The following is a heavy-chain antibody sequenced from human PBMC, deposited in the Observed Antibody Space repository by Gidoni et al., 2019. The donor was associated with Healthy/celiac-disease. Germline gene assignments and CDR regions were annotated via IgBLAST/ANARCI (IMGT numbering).Heavy chain of an antibody. CDR3: ARGRNTYYYDSSGYYYGDV. CDR1: GYTFPSYD. CDR2: MNPNSGNT. D-gene: IGHD3-22*01. V-gene: IGHV1-8*01. J-gene: IGHJ6*02. Sequence: QVQLVQSGAEVKKPGASVKVSCKASGYTFPSYDLTWVRQATGQGLEWMGWMNPNSGNTGYAQKFQGRVTRTRNTSISTAYMELSSLRSEDTAVYYCARGRNTYYYDSSGYYYGDVWGQGTTVTVSS.